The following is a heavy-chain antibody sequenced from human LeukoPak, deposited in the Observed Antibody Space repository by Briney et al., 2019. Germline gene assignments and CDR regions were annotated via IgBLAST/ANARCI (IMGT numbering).Heavy chain of an antibody. V-gene: IGHV1-18*01. Sequence: GASVKVSCKASGYTFTSYGTSWVRQAPGQGLEWMGWVSAYNGNTNYAQKLQGRVTMTRNTSISTAYMELSSLRSEDTAVYYCARGRYSSSWYSPHYYYYYMDVWGKGTTVTISS. CDR3: ARGRYSSSWYSPHYYYYYMDV. CDR2: VSAYNGNT. CDR1: GYTFTSYG. D-gene: IGHD6-13*01. J-gene: IGHJ6*03.